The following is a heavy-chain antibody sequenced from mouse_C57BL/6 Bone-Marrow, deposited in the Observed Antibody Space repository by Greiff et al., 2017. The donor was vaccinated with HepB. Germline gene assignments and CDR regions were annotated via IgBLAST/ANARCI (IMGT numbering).Heavy chain of an antibody. V-gene: IGHV3-6*01. CDR1: GYSITSGYY. D-gene: IGHD2-4*01. Sequence: EVQLVESGPGLVKPSQSLSLTCSVTGYSITSGYYWNWIRQFPGNKLEWMGYISYDGSNNYNPSLKNRISITRDTSKNQFFLKLNSVTTEDTATYYCARYYDYDGRYFDYWGQGTTLTVSS. J-gene: IGHJ2*01. CDR2: ISYDGSN. CDR3: ARYYDYDGRYFDY.